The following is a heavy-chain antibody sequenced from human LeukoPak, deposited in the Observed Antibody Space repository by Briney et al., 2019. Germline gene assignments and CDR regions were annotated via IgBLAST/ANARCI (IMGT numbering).Heavy chain of an antibody. CDR2: INPNSGGT. Sequence: ASVKVSCKASGYTFTGYYMRWVRQAPGQGLEWMGWINPNSGGTNYAQKFQGRVTMTRDTSISTAYMELSRLRSDDTAVYYCARERTFTSCYDYWGQGTLVTVSS. V-gene: IGHV1-2*02. J-gene: IGHJ4*02. D-gene: IGHD2-15*01. CDR1: GYTFTGYY. CDR3: ARERTFTSCYDY.